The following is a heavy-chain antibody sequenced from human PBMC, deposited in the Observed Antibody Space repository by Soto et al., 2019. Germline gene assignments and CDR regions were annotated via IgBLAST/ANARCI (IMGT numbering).Heavy chain of an antibody. V-gene: IGHV3-30-3*01. CDR3: ARELGRYSGDY. CDR2: ISYDGSNK. D-gene: IGHD3-10*01. CDR1: GFTFSSYA. Sequence: QVQLVESGGGVVQPGRSLRLSCAASGFTFSSYAMHWVRQAPGKGLEWVAVISYDGSNKYYADSVKGRFTISRDNSKNTLYLQMNSLRAEDTAVYYCARELGRYSGDYWGQGPLVTVSS. J-gene: IGHJ4*02.